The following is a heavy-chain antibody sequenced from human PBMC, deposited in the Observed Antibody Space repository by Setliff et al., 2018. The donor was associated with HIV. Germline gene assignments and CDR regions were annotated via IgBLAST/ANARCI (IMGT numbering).Heavy chain of an antibody. J-gene: IGHJ4*02. D-gene: IGHD3-16*01. CDR3: ARGTLYYDYVWGTPFPFDY. CDR2: IHFTGSS. V-gene: IGHV4-59*01. CDR1: GASIWNYY. Sequence: SETRSLTCTVSGASIWNYYWSWIRQAPGKGLEWIGFIHFTGSSNYNPSLKSRVTISVVTSKNQFSLKLSSVTAADTAVYYCARGTLYYDYVWGTPFPFDYWGQGTLVTVSS.